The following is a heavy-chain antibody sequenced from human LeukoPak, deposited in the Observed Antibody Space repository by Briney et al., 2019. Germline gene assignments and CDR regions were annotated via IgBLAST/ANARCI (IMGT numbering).Heavy chain of an antibody. CDR3: AKGSEQYYYDSSDAFDI. CDR1: GFTFSSYW. CDR2: IKQDGSEK. V-gene: IGHV3-7*03. Sequence: GGSLRLSCAASGFTFSSYWMSWVRQAPGKGLEWVANIKQDGSEKYYVDSVKGRFTISRDNAKNSLYLQMNSLRAEDTAVYYCAKGSEQYYYDSSDAFDIWGQGTMVTVSS. D-gene: IGHD3-22*01. J-gene: IGHJ3*02.